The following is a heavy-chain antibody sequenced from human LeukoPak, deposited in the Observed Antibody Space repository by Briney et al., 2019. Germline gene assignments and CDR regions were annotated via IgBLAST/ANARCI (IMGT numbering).Heavy chain of an antibody. Sequence: GGSLRLSCAASGFTFSSYAMHWVRQAPGKGLEWVAVISYDGSNKYYADSVKGRFTLPRDNSKNPLYLQTNSLRAEDTAVYYCARDYSSGWYWFDPWGQGTLVTVSS. CDR1: GFTFSSYA. D-gene: IGHD6-19*01. V-gene: IGHV3-30-3*01. CDR2: ISYDGSNK. CDR3: ARDYSSGWYWFDP. J-gene: IGHJ5*02.